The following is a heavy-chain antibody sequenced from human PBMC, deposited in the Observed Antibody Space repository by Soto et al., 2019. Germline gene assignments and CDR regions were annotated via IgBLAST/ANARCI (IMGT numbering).Heavy chain of an antibody. V-gene: IGHV4-4*07. D-gene: IGHD3-3*01. J-gene: IGHJ6*02. CDR3: ARDRSRTYYDFWSGYYIGYYGMDV. Sequence: KASETLSLTCTVSGGSISSYYWSWIRQPAGKGLEWIGRIYTSGSTNYNPSLKSRVTMSVDTSKNQFSLKLSSVTAADTAVYYCARDRSRTYYDFWSGYYIGYYGMDVWGQGTTVTVSS. CDR1: GGSISSYY. CDR2: IYTSGST.